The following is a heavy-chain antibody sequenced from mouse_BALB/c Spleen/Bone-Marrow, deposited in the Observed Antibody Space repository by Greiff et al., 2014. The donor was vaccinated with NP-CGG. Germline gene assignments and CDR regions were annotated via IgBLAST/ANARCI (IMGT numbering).Heavy chain of an antibody. CDR3: ARERYGYDGWYFDV. D-gene: IGHD2-2*01. V-gene: IGHV1S41*01. CDR2: IAPGSGST. CDR1: GYTFTNYW. Sequence: DLVKPGASVKLSCKTSGYTFTNYWINWIKQRPGQGLEWLGRIAPGSGSTYYNEMFKVKATLTVDTSSSTAYIQLNRLSSDAYAVYFCARERYGYDGWYFDVWGAGTTVTVSS. J-gene: IGHJ1*01.